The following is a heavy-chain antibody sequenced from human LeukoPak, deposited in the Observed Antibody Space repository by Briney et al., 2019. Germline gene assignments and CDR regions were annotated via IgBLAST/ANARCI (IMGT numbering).Heavy chain of an antibody. V-gene: IGHV3-53*04. CDR3: ARDLVAVAGGVYYGMDV. CDR1: GFTVSSNY. D-gene: IGHD6-19*01. Sequence: GGSLRLSCAASGFTVSSNYMSWVRQAPGKGLEWVSVIYSGGSTYYADSVKGRFTISRHNSKNTLYLQMNSLRAEDTAVYYCARDLVAVAGGVYYGMDVWGQGTTVTVSS. J-gene: IGHJ6*02. CDR2: IYSGGST.